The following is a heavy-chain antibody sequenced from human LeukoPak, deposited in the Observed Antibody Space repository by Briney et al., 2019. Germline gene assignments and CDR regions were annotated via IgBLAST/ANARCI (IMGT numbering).Heavy chain of an antibody. V-gene: IGHV3-30-3*01. CDR2: VSYDGDNI. Sequence: QSGGSLRLSCAASGFTFSSYSMHWVRQAPGKGLEWVAVVSYDGDNIYYADSVKGRFTISRDNSKNTLYLQMNSLRAEDTAVYYCAKGGGYSHYYFDYWGQGTLVTVSS. CDR3: AKGGGYSHYYFDY. J-gene: IGHJ4*02. D-gene: IGHD5-18*01. CDR1: GFTFSSYS.